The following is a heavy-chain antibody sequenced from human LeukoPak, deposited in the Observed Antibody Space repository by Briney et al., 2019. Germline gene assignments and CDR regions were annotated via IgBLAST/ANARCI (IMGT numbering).Heavy chain of an antibody. CDR1: GFTLSSYG. CDR3: AKARGALDY. CDR2: ISYDGSNK. J-gene: IGHJ4*02. D-gene: IGHD3-10*01. V-gene: IGHV3-30*18. Sequence: GGSLRLSGAASGFTLSSYGMHWVRQAPGKGLEWVAVISYDGSNKYYADSVKGRFTISRDNSKNTLYLQMNSPRAEDTAVYYCAKARGALDYWGQGTLVTVSS.